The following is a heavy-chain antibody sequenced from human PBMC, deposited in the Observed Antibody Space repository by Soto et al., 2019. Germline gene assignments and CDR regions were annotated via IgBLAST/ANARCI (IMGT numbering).Heavy chain of an antibody. Sequence: GGSLRLSCAASGFTFSSFWMSWVRQAPGKGLEWVANIKTDGSETHYVDSVKGRFTISRDNPKTSLFLQMNSLRVEDTAVYFCTSDRYPRFYHGSGSYPYYWGQGTQVTVSS. D-gene: IGHD3-10*01. CDR3: TSDRYPRFYHGSGSYPYY. CDR2: IKTDGSET. J-gene: IGHJ4*02. CDR1: GFTFSSFW. V-gene: IGHV3-7*03.